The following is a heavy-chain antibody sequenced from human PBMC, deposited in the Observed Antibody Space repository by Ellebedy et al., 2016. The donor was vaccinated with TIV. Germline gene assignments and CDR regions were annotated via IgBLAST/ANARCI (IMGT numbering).Heavy chain of an antibody. CDR2: ISSTGSRT. V-gene: IGHV3-23*01. CDR3: AKGRGGGSDSPTPRYYFDY. D-gene: IGHD2/OR15-2a*01. J-gene: IGHJ4*02. CDR1: GFTFSSYA. Sequence: PGGSLRLSCAASGFTFSSYAMSWVRQAPGKGLEWVSTISSTGSRTYYADSVEGRFIISRDNSKRTLFLQMNSLRAEDTAIYYCAKGRGGGSDSPTPRYYFDYWGLGTLVTVSS.